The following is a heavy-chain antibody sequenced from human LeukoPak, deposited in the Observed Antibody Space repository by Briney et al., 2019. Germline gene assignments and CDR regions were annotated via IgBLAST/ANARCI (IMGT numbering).Heavy chain of an antibody. Sequence: ASVKVSCKASGYTFTSYYMHWVRLAPGQGLEWMGIINPSGGTTNFAQKFQGRVTMTRDTSTSSVYMELSSLISEDTAVYYCAREWPSAYWFDPWGQGTLVTVSS. CDR3: AREWPSAYWFDP. J-gene: IGHJ5*02. V-gene: IGHV1-46*01. CDR2: INPSGGTT. D-gene: IGHD5-12*01. CDR1: GYTFTSYY.